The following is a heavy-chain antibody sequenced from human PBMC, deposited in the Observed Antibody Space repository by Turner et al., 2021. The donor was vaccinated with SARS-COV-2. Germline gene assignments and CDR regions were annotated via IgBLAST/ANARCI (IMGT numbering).Heavy chain of an antibody. CDR1: GFTFSSYG. Sequence: EVQLVESGGGLVQPGGSLRLSCAASGFTFSSYGMRWVRQAPGKGLEWVANINQDGSEKYYVDSVKGRFTISRDNAKNSLYLQMNSLRAEDTAVYYCARDRSTYYDFWSGYWHLDYWGQGTLVTVSS. D-gene: IGHD3-3*01. CDR2: INQDGSEK. V-gene: IGHV3-7*01. CDR3: ARDRSTYYDFWSGYWHLDY. J-gene: IGHJ4*02.